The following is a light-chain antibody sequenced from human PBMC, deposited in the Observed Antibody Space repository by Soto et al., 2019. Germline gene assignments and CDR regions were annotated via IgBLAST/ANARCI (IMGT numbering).Light chain of an antibody. CDR1: PPIISNF. Sequence: LTHSRATLCLISGERATLSCLASPPIISNFLAWYQQKPGQAPIPLIYGASSRATATPDRFRGSGSGTDFTLTINRLEPEDFALYYCQQYSAYPLSFGGGTKV. CDR3: QQYSAYPLS. V-gene: IGKV3-20*01. CDR2: GAS. J-gene: IGKJ4*01.